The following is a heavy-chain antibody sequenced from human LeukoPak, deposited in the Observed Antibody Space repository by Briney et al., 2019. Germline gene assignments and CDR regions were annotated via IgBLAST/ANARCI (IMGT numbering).Heavy chain of an antibody. CDR1: GGSFRGYY. CDR2: INDSGST. V-gene: IGHV4-34*01. CDR3: ARGVSHRNFDWLFY. J-gene: IGHJ4*02. Sequence: SETLSLTCAVYGGSFRGYYWSWIRQPPGKGLERIGEINDSGSTHYNTSLNSRVTISVDTSKNQVYLKLSSVTAADTAIYYCARGVSHRNFDWLFYWGQGTLVTVSS. D-gene: IGHD3-9*01.